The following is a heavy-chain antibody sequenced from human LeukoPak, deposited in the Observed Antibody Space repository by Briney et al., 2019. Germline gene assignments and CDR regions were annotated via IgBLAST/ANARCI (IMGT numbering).Heavy chain of an antibody. V-gene: IGHV3-48*01. Sequence: GGSLRLSCAASGFTFSSYSMNWVRQAPGKGLEWVSYISSSSSTIYYADSVKGRFTISRDNAKNSLYLQMNSLRAEDTAVYYCAKDYYDSSGYYSEYFQHWGQGTLVTVSS. CDR3: AKDYYDSSGYYSEYFQH. CDR1: GFTFSSYS. J-gene: IGHJ1*01. CDR2: ISSSSSTI. D-gene: IGHD3-22*01.